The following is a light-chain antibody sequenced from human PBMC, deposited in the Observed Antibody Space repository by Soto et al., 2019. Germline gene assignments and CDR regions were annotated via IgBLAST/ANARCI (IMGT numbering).Light chain of an antibody. CDR3: QQYNTYST. CDR1: QSISNH. V-gene: IGKV1-5*01. Sequence: DIQMTQSPSSLSASVEDRVIITCRASQSISNHLNWYQPKPGKEPNPRIYDAYSLKSGVPARLSVSGSGTEFTLTISSLQPDEFATYYCQQYNTYSTFGQGTRLEIK. J-gene: IGKJ5*01. CDR2: DAY.